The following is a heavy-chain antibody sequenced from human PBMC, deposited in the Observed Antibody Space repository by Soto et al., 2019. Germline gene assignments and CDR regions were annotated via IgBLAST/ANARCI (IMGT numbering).Heavy chain of an antibody. J-gene: IGHJ4*02. D-gene: IGHD3-22*01. CDR2: IKQDGIEK. CDR3: ARWNYYDSSGYPSY. Sequence: EVQLVESGGGLVQPGGSLRLSCAASGLTFTNYWMNWVRQAPGKGLEWVANIKQDGIEKYYVDSVKGRFTISRDNAKNSLYLQMNSLRAEDTAVYYCARWNYYDSSGYPSYWGQGTLVTVSS. V-gene: IGHV3-7*01. CDR1: GLTFTNYW.